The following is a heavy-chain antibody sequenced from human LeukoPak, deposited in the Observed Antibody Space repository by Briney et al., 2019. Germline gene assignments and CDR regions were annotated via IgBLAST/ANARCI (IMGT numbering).Heavy chain of an antibody. J-gene: IGHJ4*02. CDR1: GYTFTNYY. Sequence: GASVKVSCKASGYTFTNYYMHWVRQAPGQGLEWMGIINPTGGSSSYAQKFQGRVTMTTDTSTSTVYMELKSLRSDDTAVYYCARIQSRIIAARPGNPAIDYWGRGTLVTVSS. D-gene: IGHD6-6*01. CDR2: INPTGGSS. V-gene: IGHV1-46*01. CDR3: ARIQSRIIAARPGNPAIDY.